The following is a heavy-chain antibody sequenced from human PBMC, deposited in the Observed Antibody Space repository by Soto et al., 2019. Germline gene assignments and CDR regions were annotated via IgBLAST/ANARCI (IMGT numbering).Heavy chain of an antibody. Sequence: SETLSLTCAVYGGSFSGYYWSWIRQPPGKGLEWIGEINHSGSTNYNPSLKSRVTISVDTSKNQFSLKLSSVTAAYTAVYYCARGRYMDYWGQGTLVTVS. D-gene: IGHD1-20*01. J-gene: IGHJ4*02. V-gene: IGHV4-34*01. CDR3: ARGRYMDY. CDR2: INHSGST. CDR1: GGSFSGYY.